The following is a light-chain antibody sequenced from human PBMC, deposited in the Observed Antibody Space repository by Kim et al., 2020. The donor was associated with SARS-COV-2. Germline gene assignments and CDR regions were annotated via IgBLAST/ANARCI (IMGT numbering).Light chain of an antibody. V-gene: IGKV3-20*01. J-gene: IGKJ1*01. Sequence: EIVLTQSPGTLSLSPGERATLSCRASQSVSSSYLAWYQQKPGQAPRLLIYGASSRATGIPDRFSGIGSGTDFTLTISRLEPEDFAVYYCQQYGSSPPTFGQGTKVDIK. CDR1: QSVSSSY. CDR2: GAS. CDR3: QQYGSSPPT.